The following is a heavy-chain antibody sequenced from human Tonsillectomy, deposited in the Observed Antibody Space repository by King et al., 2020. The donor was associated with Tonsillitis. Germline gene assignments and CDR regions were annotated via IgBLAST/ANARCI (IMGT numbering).Heavy chain of an antibody. CDR1: GFTFSDYG. Sequence: VQLVESGGGVVQPGRSLRLSCAASGFTFSDYGMHWVRQAPGKGLEWVAVISFDGRHKFHAESVKGRFTISRDNSNNTLYLQMNSLRADDTAVYYCVRLGYCSRLDSGDYYMDVWGKGATVTVSS. D-gene: IGHD2-15*01. J-gene: IGHJ6*03. V-gene: IGHV3-30*03. CDR3: VRLGYCSRLDSGDYYMDV. CDR2: ISFDGRHK.